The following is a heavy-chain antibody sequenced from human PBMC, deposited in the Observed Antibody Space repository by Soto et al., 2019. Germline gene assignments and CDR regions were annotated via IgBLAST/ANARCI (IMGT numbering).Heavy chain of an antibody. J-gene: IGHJ6*03. D-gene: IGHD4-17*01. V-gene: IGHV1-18*01. CDR3: AVTTEYYYYYYMDV. CDR1: GYTFTSYG. Sequence: GASVKVSCKASGYTFTSYGISWVRQAPGQGLEWMGWISAYNGNTNCAQKLQGRVTMTTDTSTSTAYMELRSLRSDDTAVYYCAVTTEYYYYYYMDVWGKGTTVTVSS. CDR2: ISAYNGNT.